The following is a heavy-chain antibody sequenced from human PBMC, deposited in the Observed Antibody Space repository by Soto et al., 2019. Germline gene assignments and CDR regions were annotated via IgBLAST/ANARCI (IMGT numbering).Heavy chain of an antibody. CDR3: VGGYPLVGFDF. CDR1: GGSMRTSDYY. D-gene: IGHD3-22*01. J-gene: IGHJ4*02. Sequence: LQLQESGPGLVKPSETLSLTCTVSGGSMRTSDYYWGWIRQTPGKGLEYIGNIDSRGTPSYNPSLESRVTISPDSSNNQFSLRLGSVTATATAGYMCVGGYPLVGFDFWGQGTLVTVSA. V-gene: IGHV4-39*01. CDR2: IDSRGTP.